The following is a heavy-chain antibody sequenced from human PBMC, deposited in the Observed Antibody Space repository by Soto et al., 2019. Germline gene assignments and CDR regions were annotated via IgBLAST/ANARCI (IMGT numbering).Heavy chain of an antibody. Sequence: QVQLVQSGAEVKKPGSSVKVSCKASGGTFSSYAISWVRQAPGQGLEWMGGIIPIFGTANYAQKFQGSVTITEHDSTSTAYMELSSPRSEDTAVYYCSLTIGFGELFHGLDVWGHGTTVTVSS. CDR3: SLTIGFGELFHGLDV. CDR2: IIPIFGTA. V-gene: IGHV1-69*12. J-gene: IGHJ6*02. CDR1: GGTFSSYA. D-gene: IGHD3-10*01.